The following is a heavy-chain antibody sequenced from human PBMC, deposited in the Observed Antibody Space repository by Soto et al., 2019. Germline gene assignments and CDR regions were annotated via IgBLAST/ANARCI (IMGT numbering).Heavy chain of an antibody. Sequence: QVQLQESASRVVRPSQTLSVTCSVSGGSVSSGGYSWSWIRQSPGKGLEWIGFISHSGSPDYNPSLKSRVTISVDKSKNQIPLELSSVTAADTAVYYCTRGVLAWGPGTLVTVSS. CDR1: GGSVSSGGYS. V-gene: IGHV4-30-2*06. D-gene: IGHD2-8*01. CDR3: TRGVLA. J-gene: IGHJ5*02. CDR2: ISHSGSP.